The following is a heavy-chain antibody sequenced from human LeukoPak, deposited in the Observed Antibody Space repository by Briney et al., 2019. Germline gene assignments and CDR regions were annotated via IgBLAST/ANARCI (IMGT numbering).Heavy chain of an antibody. V-gene: IGHV3-48*04. J-gene: IGHJ4*02. CDR1: GFTFSSYG. CDR2: ISSSSSTI. CDR3: ARDLAVVLSDY. D-gene: IGHD3-22*01. Sequence: GGSLRLSCAASGFTFSSYGMHWVRQAPGKGLEWVSSISSSSSTIYYADSVKGRFTISRDNAKNSLYLQMNSLRAEDAAVYYCARDLAVVLSDYWGQGTLVTVSS.